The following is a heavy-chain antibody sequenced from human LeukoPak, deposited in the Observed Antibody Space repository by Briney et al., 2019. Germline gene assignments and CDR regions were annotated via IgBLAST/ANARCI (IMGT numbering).Heavy chain of an antibody. CDR3: AKVTGGDMITYGGLDY. D-gene: IGHD3-16*01. V-gene: IGHV3-30*18. CDR1: GFTFSSYG. Sequence: GGSLRLSCAASGFTFSSYGMHWVRQAPGKGLEWVAVISYDGSNKYYADSVKGRFTISRDNSKNTLFLQMNSLRAEDTAVYYCAKVTGGDMITYGGLDYWGQGTLVTVSS. CDR2: ISYDGSNK. J-gene: IGHJ4*02.